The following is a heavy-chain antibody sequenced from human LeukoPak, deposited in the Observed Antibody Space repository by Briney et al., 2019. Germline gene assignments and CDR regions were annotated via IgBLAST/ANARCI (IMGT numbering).Heavy chain of an antibody. V-gene: IGHV3-21*01. Sequence: GGSLRLSCAGSGFTFSLYSMHWVRQAPGKGLEWVSSISNSGSDIYYRDSVKGRFTISRDNAKNSLDLHLNSLRAEDTAVYYCARDVGDYDILTGTPYWGQGTLVTVSS. D-gene: IGHD3-9*01. CDR2: ISNSGSDI. J-gene: IGHJ4*02. CDR1: GFTFSLYS. CDR3: ARDVGDYDILTGTPY.